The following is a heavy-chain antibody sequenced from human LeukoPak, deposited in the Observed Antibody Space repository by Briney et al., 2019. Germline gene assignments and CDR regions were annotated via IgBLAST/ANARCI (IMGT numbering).Heavy chain of an antibody. Sequence: GGSLRLSCAASGFSFSAYHMHWVRQAPGKGLEWVAEISYDGSDKYYADSVKGRFTLSRDNSKNTLYLQMNSLRAEDTAVFYCARRGKPYSDYDPLFDCWGQGTLVTVSS. V-gene: IGHV3-30*03. CDR2: ISYDGSDK. CDR3: ARRGKPYSDYDPLFDC. J-gene: IGHJ4*02. CDR1: GFSFSAYH. D-gene: IGHD5-12*01.